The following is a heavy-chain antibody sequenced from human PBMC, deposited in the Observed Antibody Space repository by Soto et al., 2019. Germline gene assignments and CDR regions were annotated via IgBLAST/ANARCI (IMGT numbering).Heavy chain of an antibody. CDR3: AGDVLVPAAYFDY. Sequence: GGSLRLSCAASGFTFSDYYMSWIRQAPGKGLEWVSYISSSGSTIYYADSVKGRFTISRDNAKNSLYLQMNSLRAEDTVAYYCAGDVLVPAAYFDYWGQGTLVTVSS. D-gene: IGHD2-2*01. CDR1: GFTFSDYY. CDR2: ISSSGSTI. V-gene: IGHV3-11*01. J-gene: IGHJ4*02.